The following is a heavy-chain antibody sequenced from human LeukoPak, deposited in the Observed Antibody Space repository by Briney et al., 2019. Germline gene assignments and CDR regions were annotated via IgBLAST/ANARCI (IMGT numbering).Heavy chain of an antibody. CDR1: GYTFTSYG. J-gene: IGHJ4*02. CDR2: ISIYSGNT. CDR3: ARIGRGYSYGYEYYFDY. V-gene: IGHV1-18*01. D-gene: IGHD5-18*01. Sequence: ASVKVSCKASGYTFTSYGISWVRQAPGQGPEWMGWISIYSGNTNYAQKVQGRVTMTTDTSTSTAYMELRSLRSDDTAVYYCARIGRGYSYGYEYYFDYWGQGTLVTVSS.